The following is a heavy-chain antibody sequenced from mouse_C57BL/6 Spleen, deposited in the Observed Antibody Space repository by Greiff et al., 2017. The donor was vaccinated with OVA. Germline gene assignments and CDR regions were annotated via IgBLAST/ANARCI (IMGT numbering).Heavy chain of an antibody. CDR1: GFTFSDFY. CDR3: ARDAGNFDV. V-gene: IGHV7-1*01. CDR2: SRNKANDYTT. Sequence: EVKLMESGGGLVQSGRSLRLSCATSGFTFSDFYMEWVRLAPGKGLEWIAASRNKANDYTTEYSASVKGRFIVSRDTSQSILYLQMNALRAEDTAIYYCARDAGNFDVWGTGTTVTVSS. J-gene: IGHJ1*03.